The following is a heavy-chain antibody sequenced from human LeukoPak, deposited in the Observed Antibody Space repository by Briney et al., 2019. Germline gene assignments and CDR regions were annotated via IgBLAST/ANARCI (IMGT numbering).Heavy chain of an antibody. D-gene: IGHD3-10*01. J-gene: IGHJ3*02. CDR3: ARGKYYYRRAGAFDI. V-gene: IGHV1-18*01. CDR2: ISAYNGNT. Sequence: GASVKVSCKASGYTFTSYGISWVRQAPGQRLEWMGWISAYNGNTNYAQKLQGRVTMTTDTSTSTAYMELRSLRSDDTAVYYCARGKYYYRRAGAFDIWGQGTMVTVSS. CDR1: GYTFTSYG.